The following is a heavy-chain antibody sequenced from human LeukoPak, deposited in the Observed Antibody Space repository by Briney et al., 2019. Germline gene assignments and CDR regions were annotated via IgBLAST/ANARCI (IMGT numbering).Heavy chain of an antibody. CDR2: IYYSGST. V-gene: IGHV4-59*01. J-gene: IGHJ5*02. CDR3: ARVLYDIWSGYFWFDP. D-gene: IGHD3-3*01. CDR1: GGSLSRYY. Sequence: SEALSLTCTVSGGSLSRYYWSWIRQPPAKGLEWIGYIYYSGSTNYNPSLKSRVTISVDTSKNQFSLKLSSVTAADTAVYYCARVLYDIWSGYFWFDPWGQGTLVTVSS.